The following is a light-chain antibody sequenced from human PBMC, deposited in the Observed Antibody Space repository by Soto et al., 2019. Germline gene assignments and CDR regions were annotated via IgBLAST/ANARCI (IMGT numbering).Light chain of an antibody. Sequence: QSALTQPPSVSGSPGQSVTISCTGTSSDVGNNNRVSWYQQSPGTVPKLMIYEVSNRPSGVPDRFSGSKSGNTASLTISGLRAEDEADYCCRSYRRSSTSLVFGGGTKLTVL. CDR2: EVS. V-gene: IGLV2-18*02. J-gene: IGLJ3*02. CDR3: RSYRRSSTSLV. CDR1: SSDVGNNNR.